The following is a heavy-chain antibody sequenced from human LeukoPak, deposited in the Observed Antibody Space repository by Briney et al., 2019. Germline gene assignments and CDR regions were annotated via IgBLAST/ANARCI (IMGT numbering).Heavy chain of an antibody. CDR1: GGSFSGYY. V-gene: IGHV4-34*01. J-gene: IGHJ6*03. Sequence: PSETLSLTCAVYGGSFSGYYWSWIRQPPGKGLEWIGEINHSGSTNYNPSLKSRVTISVDTSKNQFSLKLSSVTAADTAVYYCARVGPYCSSTSCYALSLNSYYYYCMDVWGKGTTVTVSS. CDR2: INHSGST. D-gene: IGHD2-2*01. CDR3: ARVGPYCSSTSCYALSLNSYYYYCMDV.